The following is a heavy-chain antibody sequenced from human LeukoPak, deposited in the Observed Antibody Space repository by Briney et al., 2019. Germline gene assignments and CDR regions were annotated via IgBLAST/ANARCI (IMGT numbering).Heavy chain of an antibody. V-gene: IGHV4-39*01. J-gene: IGHJ4*02. CDR2: IYYSGST. CDR3: ASGDSSGYYYTLDY. D-gene: IGHD3-22*01. Sequence: SETLSLTCTVSGGSISISSYYWGWIRQPPGKGLEWIGSIYYSGSTYYNPSLKSRVTISVDTSKNQFSLKLSSVTAADTAVYYCASGDSSGYYYTLDYWGQGTLVTVSS. CDR1: GGSISISSYY.